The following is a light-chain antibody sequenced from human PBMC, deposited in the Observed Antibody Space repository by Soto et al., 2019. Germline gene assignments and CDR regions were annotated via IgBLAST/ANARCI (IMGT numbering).Light chain of an antibody. CDR3: QQRSSWLPWT. Sequence: EIVLTQSPVTLSLSPGERATLSCRASQSVSNYLAWYQQKPGQAPRLLIYDTSTTASGIPARFSGSGSGTDFTLTVSSLEPEDFAVYYCQQRSSWLPWTFGQGPKVEIK. CDR1: QSVSNY. CDR2: DTS. J-gene: IGKJ1*01. V-gene: IGKV3-11*01.